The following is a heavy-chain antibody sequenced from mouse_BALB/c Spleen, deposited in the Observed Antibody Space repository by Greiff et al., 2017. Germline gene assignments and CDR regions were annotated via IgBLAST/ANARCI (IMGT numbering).Heavy chain of an antibody. CDR3: NRQLGPPYAMDY. CDR2: IDPENGDT. Sequence: VQLKQSGAELVRPGASVKLSCTASGFNIKDYYMHWVKQRPEQGLEWIGWIDPENGDTEYAPKFQGKATMTADTSSNTASLQLSSLTSEDTAVYYGNRQLGPPYAMDYWGQGTSVTVSS. J-gene: IGHJ4*01. V-gene: IGHV14-4*02. D-gene: IGHD3-2*01. CDR1: GFNIKDYY.